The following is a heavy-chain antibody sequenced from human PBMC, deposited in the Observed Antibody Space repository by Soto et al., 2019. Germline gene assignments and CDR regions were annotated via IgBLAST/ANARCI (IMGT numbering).Heavy chain of an antibody. CDR3: PRRSYYGSGSYYVFSGWFDP. CDR2: IYPGDSDT. Sequence: EVQLVQSGAEVKKPGESLKISCKGSGYSFTSYWIGWVRQMPGKGLEWMGIIYPGDSDTRYSPSFQGQVTISADKSISTAYLQWSSLKASDTAMYYCPRRSYYGSGSYYVFSGWFDPWGQGTLVTVSS. CDR1: GYSFTSYW. D-gene: IGHD3-10*01. V-gene: IGHV5-51*03. J-gene: IGHJ5*02.